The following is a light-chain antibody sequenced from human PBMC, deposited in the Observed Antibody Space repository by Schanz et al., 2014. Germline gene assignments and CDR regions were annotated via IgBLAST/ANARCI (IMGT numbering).Light chain of an antibody. J-gene: IGKJ1*01. CDR1: QSGSDSF. V-gene: IGKV3-20*01. Sequence: EIALTQSPGTLPLSPGERATLSCRASQSGSDSFLAWYQQKPGQGPRLLIYGTSTRATGIPDRFSGSGSGTDFTLAISRLEPEDFAVYYCQQYVESPGTFGQGTRLEIK. CDR2: GTS. CDR3: QQYVESPGT.